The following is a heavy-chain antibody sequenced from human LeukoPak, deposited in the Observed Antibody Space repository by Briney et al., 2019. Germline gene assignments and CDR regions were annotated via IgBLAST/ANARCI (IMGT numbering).Heavy chain of an antibody. J-gene: IGHJ5*02. CDR3: AKDHADLDWFDP. V-gene: IGHV3-23*01. D-gene: IGHD2-2*01. CDR2: ISGSGGST. CDR1: GISLSSYA. Sequence: PGGSLRLSCAASGISLSSYAMSWVRQAPGKGLEWVSAISGSGGSTYYADSVKGRFTISRDNSKNTLYLQMNSLRAEDTAVYYCAKDHADLDWFDPWGQGTLVTVSS.